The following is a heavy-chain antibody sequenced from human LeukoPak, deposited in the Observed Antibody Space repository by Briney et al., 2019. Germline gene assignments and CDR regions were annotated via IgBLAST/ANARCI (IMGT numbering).Heavy chain of an antibody. CDR1: GGSISSYY. CDR3: ARDRRPWATMGYFDY. Sequence: SETLSLTCTVSGGSISSYYWSWIRQPPGKGLEWIGYIYYSGSTNYNPSLKSRVTISVDTSKNQFSLKLSSVTAADTAVYYCARDRRPWATMGYFDYWGQGTLVTVSS. CDR2: IYYSGST. D-gene: IGHD5-24*01. V-gene: IGHV4-59*01. J-gene: IGHJ4*02.